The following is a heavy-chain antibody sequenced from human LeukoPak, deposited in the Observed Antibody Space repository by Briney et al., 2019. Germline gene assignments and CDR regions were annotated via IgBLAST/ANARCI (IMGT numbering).Heavy chain of an antibody. J-gene: IGHJ4*02. V-gene: IGHV3-48*01. CDR1: GFTFSSYR. Sequence: GGSLRLSCAASGFTFSSYRMNWVRQAPGKGLEWVSYITSSSTTIYYADSVKGRFTISRDNAKNSLYLQMNSLRAEDTAVYYCARVRDAYNYFHYWGQGTLVTVSS. CDR2: ITSSSTTI. D-gene: IGHD1-20*01. CDR3: ARVRDAYNYFHY.